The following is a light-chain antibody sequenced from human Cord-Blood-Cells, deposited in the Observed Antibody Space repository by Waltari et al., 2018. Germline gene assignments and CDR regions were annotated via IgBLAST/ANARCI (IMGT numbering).Light chain of an antibody. CDR2: YDS. CDR3: QGWDSSSDHYV. J-gene: IGLJ1*01. V-gene: IGLV3-21*04. Sequence: SYVLTQPPSVSVAPGKTARITCGGNNIGSKSVHWYQQKPGQAPVLVIYYDSDRPSGIPERFPGHTCGNTATLTSSRVDAGDGADYGCQGWDSSSDHYVFGTGTKVTVL. CDR1: NIGSKS.